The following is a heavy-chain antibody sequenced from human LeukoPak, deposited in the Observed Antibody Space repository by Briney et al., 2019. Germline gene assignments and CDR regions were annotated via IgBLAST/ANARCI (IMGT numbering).Heavy chain of an antibody. Sequence: SETLSLTCNVPGDTIISTTYCWVWIRQPPGKGLEWIGSIYSSGTTYYNASLKGRVTILVDTSKNQFSLNLNSVTAADTAVYYCVADPINFDYWGQGRLVTVSS. J-gene: IGHJ4*02. CDR3: VADPINFDY. CDR1: GDTIISTTYC. V-gene: IGHV4-39*07. CDR2: IYSSGTT.